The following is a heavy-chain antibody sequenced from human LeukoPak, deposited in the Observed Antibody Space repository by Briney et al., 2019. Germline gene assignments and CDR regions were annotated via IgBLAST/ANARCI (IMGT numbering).Heavy chain of an antibody. J-gene: IGHJ6*02. V-gene: IGHV4-4*07. CDR3: ARDAHCSSTSCYDFVEWRNGMDV. CDR1: GGSISSYY. CDR2: IYTSGST. D-gene: IGHD2-2*01. Sequence: SETLSLTCTVSGGSISSYYWSWIRRPAGKGLEWIGRIYTSGSTNYNPSLKSRVTMSVDTSKNQFSLKLSSVTAADTAVYYCARDAHCSSTSCYDFVEWRNGMDVWGQGTTVTVSS.